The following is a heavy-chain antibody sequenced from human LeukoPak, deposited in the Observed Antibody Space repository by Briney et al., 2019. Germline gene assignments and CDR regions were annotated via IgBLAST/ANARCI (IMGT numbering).Heavy chain of an antibody. V-gene: IGHV4-31*03. CDR2: IYYSGST. CDR1: GGSISSGGYC. Sequence: SETLSLTCTVSGGSISSGGYCWSWIRQHPGKGLEWIGYIYYSGSTYYNPSLKSRVTISVDTSKNQFSLKLSSVTAADTAVYYCARGSSAYCGGDCYDYWGQGTLVTVSS. J-gene: IGHJ4*02. D-gene: IGHD2-21*01. CDR3: ARGSSAYCGGDCYDY.